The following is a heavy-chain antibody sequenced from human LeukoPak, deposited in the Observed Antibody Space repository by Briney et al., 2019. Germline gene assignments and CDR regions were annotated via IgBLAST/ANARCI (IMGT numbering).Heavy chain of an antibody. V-gene: IGHV1-2*02. CDR2: INPNSGGT. CDR1: GYTFTGYY. D-gene: IGHD2-21*02. CDR3: ARDPPHIVVVTATPEPDY. Sequence: ASVKVSCKASGYTFTGYYMHWVPQAPGQGLEWMGWINPNSGGTNYAQKFQGRVTMTRDTSISTAYMELSRLRSDDTAVYYCARDPPHIVVVTATPEPDYWGQGTLVTVSS. J-gene: IGHJ4*02.